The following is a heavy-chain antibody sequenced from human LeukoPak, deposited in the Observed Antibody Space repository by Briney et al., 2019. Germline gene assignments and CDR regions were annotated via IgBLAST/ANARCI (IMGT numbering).Heavy chain of an antibody. Sequence: GGSLRLSCVVSGFTFSESWMSWVRQAPGKGLGWVASLNLDGSDKYYVDSVKGRFTISRDNAKNPLYLQMDSLRVEDTAVYYCAKGKRYPDYWGQGTLVTVSS. CDR2: LNLDGSDK. CDR1: GFTFSESW. D-gene: IGHD1-1*01. V-gene: IGHV3-7*03. J-gene: IGHJ4*02. CDR3: AKGKRYPDY.